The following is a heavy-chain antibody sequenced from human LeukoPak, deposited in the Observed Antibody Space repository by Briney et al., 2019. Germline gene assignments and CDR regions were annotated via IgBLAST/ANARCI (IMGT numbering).Heavy chain of an antibody. CDR2: TYQRSKWYN. CDR3: ARSPSPYSSGWYFDY. J-gene: IGHJ4*02. Sequence: SQTLSLTFAISGDSVSINSAAWNWIRQSPSRGLEWLGRTYQRSKWYNDYAVSVKSQITINPDISKNQFSLQLNSVAPEDTAVYYCARSPSPYSSGWYFDYWGQGTLVTVSS. CDR1: GDSVSINSAA. D-gene: IGHD6-19*01. V-gene: IGHV6-1*01.